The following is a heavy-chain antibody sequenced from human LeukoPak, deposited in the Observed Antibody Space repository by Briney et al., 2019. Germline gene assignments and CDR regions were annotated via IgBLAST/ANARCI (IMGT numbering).Heavy chain of an antibody. CDR3: AKDLFGYFDY. D-gene: IGHD3-10*01. CDR1: GFTFSSYG. CDR2: ISYDGSNK. Sequence: GGSLRLSCAASGFTFSSYGMHWVRQAPGKGLEWVAVISYDGSNKYYADSVKGRFTISRDNSKNTLYLQMNSLRAEDTAVYYCAKDLFGYFDYWGQGTLVTVSS. V-gene: IGHV3-30*18. J-gene: IGHJ4*02.